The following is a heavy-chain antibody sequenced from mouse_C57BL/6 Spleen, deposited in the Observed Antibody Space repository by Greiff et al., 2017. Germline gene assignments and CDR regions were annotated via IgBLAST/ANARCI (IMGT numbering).Heavy chain of an antibody. V-gene: IGHV1-18*01. CDR1: GYTFTDYN. CDR2: INPNNGGT. CDR3: ARRINYGNDPYAMDY. D-gene: IGHD2-2*01. Sequence: EVQLQESGPELVKPGASVKIPCKASGYTFTDYNMDWVKQSHGKSLEWIGDINPNNGGTIYNQKFKGKATLTVDKSSSTAYMELRSLTSEDTAVYYCARRINYGNDPYAMDYWGQGTSVTVSS. J-gene: IGHJ4*01.